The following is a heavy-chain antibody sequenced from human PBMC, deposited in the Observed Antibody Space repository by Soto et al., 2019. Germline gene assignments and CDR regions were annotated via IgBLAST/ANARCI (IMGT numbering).Heavy chain of an antibody. J-gene: IGHJ4*02. CDR1: GYRFSSFW. CDR2: AQPGHSDT. D-gene: IGHD6-13*01. CDR3: ARHGYSSSWYPDH. Sequence: EVQLVQSGAQVKKPGESLKISCQVSGYRFSSFWIGWVRQKPGKGLEWMGIAQPGHSDTRYSPAFQGHVTISADESTNTAYLQWSSLRASVTAMYFCARHGYSSSWYPDHWGQGTLVTVSS. V-gene: IGHV5-51*01.